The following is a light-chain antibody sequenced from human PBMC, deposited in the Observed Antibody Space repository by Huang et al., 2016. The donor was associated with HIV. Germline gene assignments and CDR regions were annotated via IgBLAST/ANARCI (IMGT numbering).Light chain of an antibody. J-gene: IGKJ2*01. V-gene: IGKV3-15*01. Sequence: EIVMTQSPATLSVSPGERATLYCRARERVSSKLAWYQQKPGQGPRLLIYDASTRATAIPVRFSGSGSGTEFTLTISSLQSEDSAVYYCQQYYNWPLYTFGQGTKLEIK. CDR2: DAS. CDR3: QQYYNWPLYT. CDR1: ERVSSK.